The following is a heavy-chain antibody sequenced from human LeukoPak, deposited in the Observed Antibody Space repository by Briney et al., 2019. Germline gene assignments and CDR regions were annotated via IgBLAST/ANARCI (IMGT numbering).Heavy chain of an antibody. CDR3: ARDLFFSDAGYSSGWRAEYFHH. D-gene: IGHD6-19*01. V-gene: IGHV3-74*01. J-gene: IGHJ1*01. Sequence: GGSLRLSCAASGFTFSTYWVHWVRQAPGKGLVWVSRINGAGSSTSYADSVKGRFAVSRDNAKNTLNLQMNSLRAEDTAVYYCARDLFFSDAGYSSGWRAEYFHHWGQGTLVTVSS. CDR2: INGAGSST. CDR1: GFTFSTYW.